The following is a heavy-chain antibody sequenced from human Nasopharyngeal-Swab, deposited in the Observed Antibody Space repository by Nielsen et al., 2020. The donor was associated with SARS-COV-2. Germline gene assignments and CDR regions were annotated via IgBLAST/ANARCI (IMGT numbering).Heavy chain of an antibody. D-gene: IGHD1-26*01. CDR2: IDWDDDK. Sequence: SGPTLVQPTQTLTLTCTFSGSSLSTSGMCVSWIRQPPGKALEWLARIDWDDDKYYSTSLKTRLTISKDTSKNQVVLTMTNMDPVDTATYYCARILRDSGSYAPYYYYMDVWGKGTTVTVSS. V-gene: IGHV2-70*11. CDR3: ARILRDSGSYAPYYYYMDV. J-gene: IGHJ6*03. CDR1: GSSLSTSGMC.